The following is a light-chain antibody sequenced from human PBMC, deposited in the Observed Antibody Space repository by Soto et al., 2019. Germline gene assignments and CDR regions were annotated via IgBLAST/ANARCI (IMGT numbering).Light chain of an antibody. CDR2: DAS. J-gene: IGKJ3*01. CDR3: QQRSNWPLT. V-gene: IGKV3-11*01. Sequence: EIVLTQSPATLSLSPGERATLSCRASQSVSSYLAWYQQKPGQAPRLLIYDASNRATGIPARFSGSGSGTDFTITSSSLEPEDFAVYYCQQRSNWPLTFGPGTKVDIK. CDR1: QSVSSY.